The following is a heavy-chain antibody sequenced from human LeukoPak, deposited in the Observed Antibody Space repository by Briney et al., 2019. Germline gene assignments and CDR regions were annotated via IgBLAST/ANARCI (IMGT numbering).Heavy chain of an antibody. CDR3: AKDSGYCSGGSGYYDY. CDR2: IRYDGSNK. CDR1: GFTFSSYG. D-gene: IGHD2-15*01. Sequence: GGSLRLSCAASGFTFSSYGMHWVRQAPGKGLEWVAFIRYDGSNKYYADSVKGRFTISRDNSKNTLYLQMNSLRAEDTAVYYCAKDSGYCSGGSGYYDYWGQGTLVTVSS. J-gene: IGHJ4*02. V-gene: IGHV3-30*02.